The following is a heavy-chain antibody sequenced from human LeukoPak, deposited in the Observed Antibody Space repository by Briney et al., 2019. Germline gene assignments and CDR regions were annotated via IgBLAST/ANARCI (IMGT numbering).Heavy chain of an antibody. CDR2: INPNSGGT. V-gene: IGHV1-2*02. D-gene: IGHD6-19*01. Sequence: ASVKVSCKASGYTFTGYYMHWVRQAPGQGLEWMGWINPNSGGTNYAQKFQGRVTMTRDTSISTAYMELSRLRSDDTAVYYCARGIAVAGSFYSFDYWGQGTLVTVSS. J-gene: IGHJ4*02. CDR1: GYTFTGYY. CDR3: ARGIAVAGSFYSFDY.